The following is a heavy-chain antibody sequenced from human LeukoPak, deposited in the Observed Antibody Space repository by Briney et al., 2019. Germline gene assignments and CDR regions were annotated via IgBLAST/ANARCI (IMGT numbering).Heavy chain of an antibody. CDR1: GFTFSSYA. CDR3: AKDQVRGGVAAADAFDI. D-gene: IGHD6-13*01. CDR2: ISGSGGST. J-gene: IGHJ3*02. Sequence: GGSLRLSCAASGFTFSSYAMSWVRQAPGRGLEWVSAISGSGGSTYYADSVKGRFTISRDNSKNTLYLQMNSLRAEDTAVYYCAKDQVRGGVAAADAFDIWGQGTMVTVSS. V-gene: IGHV3-23*01.